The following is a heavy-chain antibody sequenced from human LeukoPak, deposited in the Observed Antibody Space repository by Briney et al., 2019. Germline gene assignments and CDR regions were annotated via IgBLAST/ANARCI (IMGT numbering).Heavy chain of an antibody. Sequence: PSETLSLTCTVSGGSISSSSYWWGWIRQPPGKGLEWIANIYYSGSTHYNPSLKSRVTISIEKSKNQFSLKLSSVTAADTAVYYCARNYYESSGYYSWNFDYWGQGTLVTVSS. CDR2: IYYSGST. CDR1: GGSISSSSYW. CDR3: ARNYYESSGYYSWNFDY. J-gene: IGHJ4*02. V-gene: IGHV4-39*01. D-gene: IGHD3-22*01.